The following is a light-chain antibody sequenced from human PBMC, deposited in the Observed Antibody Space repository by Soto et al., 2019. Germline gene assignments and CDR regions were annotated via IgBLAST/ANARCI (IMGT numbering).Light chain of an antibody. CDR1: QRLSASD. V-gene: IGKV3-20*01. J-gene: IGKJ5*01. Sequence: EIVLTQSPGTLSLSPGQRATLSCRASQRLSASDIAWYQQKPGQAPKFLIYGVSSRATGIPDRFSGSGSGTDFTLTIRRLEPEDFAVYHCQQYGSSPLITFGQGTQLEIK. CDR2: GVS. CDR3: QQYGSSPLIT.